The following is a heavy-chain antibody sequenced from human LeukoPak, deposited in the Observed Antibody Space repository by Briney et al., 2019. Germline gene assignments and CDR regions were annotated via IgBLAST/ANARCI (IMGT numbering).Heavy chain of an antibody. CDR3: ARLRGHLRLLQPWGVY. CDR2: INHSGST. J-gene: IGHJ4*02. V-gene: IGHV4-39*07. CDR1: GDSISTSSSY. D-gene: IGHD5-24*01. Sequence: SETLSLTCSVSGDSISTSSSYWGWIRQPPGKGLEWIGEINHSGSTNYNPSLKSRVTISVDTSKNQFSLKLSSVTAADTAVYYCARLRGHLRLLQPWGVYWGQGTLVTVSS.